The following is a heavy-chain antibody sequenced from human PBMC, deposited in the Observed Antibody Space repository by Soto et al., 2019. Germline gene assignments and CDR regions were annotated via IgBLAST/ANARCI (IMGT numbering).Heavy chain of an antibody. J-gene: IGHJ3*02. Sequence: QVQLVESGGGVVQPGRSLRLSCAASGFTFSSYGMHWVRQAPGKGLEWVAVIWYDGSNKYYADSVKGRFTISRDSSKNTLYLQMNSLRAEDTAVYYCARDYVVTPRNDAFDIWGQGTMVTVSS. CDR1: GFTFSSYG. CDR3: ARDYVVTPRNDAFDI. V-gene: IGHV3-33*01. CDR2: IWYDGSNK. D-gene: IGHD3-22*01.